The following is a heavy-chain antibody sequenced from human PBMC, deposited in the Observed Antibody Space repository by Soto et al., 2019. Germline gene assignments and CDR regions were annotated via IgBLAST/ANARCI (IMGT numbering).Heavy chain of an antibody. Sequence: SQTLSLTCAISGDSVSRKSAAWNWIRQSPSRGLEWLARTYYRSEWYNDYAISVKGRMTINPDTSKNQFSLQLNSVTPEDTAVYYCVRDVRGFFDFWGQGTLVTVSS. CDR2: TYYRSEWYN. CDR3: VRDVRGFFDF. D-gene: IGHD3-16*01. J-gene: IGHJ4*02. CDR1: GDSVSRKSAA. V-gene: IGHV6-1*01.